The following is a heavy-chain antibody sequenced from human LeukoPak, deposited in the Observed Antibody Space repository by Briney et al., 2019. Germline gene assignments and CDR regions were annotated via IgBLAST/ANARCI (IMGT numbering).Heavy chain of an antibody. J-gene: IGHJ6*02. D-gene: IGHD3-10*01. Sequence: ASVKVSCKASGYTFTTLDINWVRQATGQGLEWMGWMNPNSGNTGYAQKFQGRVTITRDTSTSTAYMELRSLRSDDTAVYYCARDRADYYGSGSYYSYGMDVWGQGTTVTVSS. CDR3: ARDRADYYGSGSYYSYGMDV. CDR2: MNPNSGNT. CDR1: GYTFTTLD. V-gene: IGHV1-8*03.